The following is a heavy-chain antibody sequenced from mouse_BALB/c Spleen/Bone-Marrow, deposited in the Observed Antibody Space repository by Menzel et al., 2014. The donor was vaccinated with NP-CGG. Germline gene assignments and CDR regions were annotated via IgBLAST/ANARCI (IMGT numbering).Heavy chain of an antibody. CDR1: GFSLTSYG. Sequence: VMLAESGPGLVAPSQSLSITCTVSGFSLTSYGVHWVRQPPGKGLEWLGVIWADGSTNYNSALMSRLSISKDNSKSQVFLKMNSLQTDDTAMYYCARSIYPCYFDYWGQGTPLTVSS. J-gene: IGHJ2*01. V-gene: IGHV2-9*02. CDR2: IWADGST. CDR3: ARSIYPCYFDY.